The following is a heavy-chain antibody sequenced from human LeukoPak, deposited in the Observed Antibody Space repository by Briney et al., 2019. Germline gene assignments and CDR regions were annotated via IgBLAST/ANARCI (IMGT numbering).Heavy chain of an antibody. J-gene: IGHJ4*02. CDR1: GGSISNYY. Sequence: PSETLSLTCTVSGGSISNYYRTWIRQPAGKGLEWIGRIYTSGGTNYNPSLKSRVTMSVDTSKNQFSLKLTSVTAADTAMYYCARAAEYSSGWYLFDYWGQGILVTVSA. V-gene: IGHV4-4*07. CDR2: IYTSGGT. CDR3: ARAAEYSSGWYLFDY. D-gene: IGHD6-19*01.